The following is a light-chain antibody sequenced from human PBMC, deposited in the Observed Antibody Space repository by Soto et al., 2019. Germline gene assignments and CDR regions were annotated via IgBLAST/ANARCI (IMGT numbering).Light chain of an antibody. CDR2: EVS. Sequence: QSALTQPASVSGSPGQSITISCTGTSSDIGGYNYVSWYQQHPGKAPKLTISEVSNRPSGVSNRFSGSKSGNTASLTISELQAEDEADYYCSSYTSSSTLVFGGGTKLTVL. CDR1: SSDIGGYNY. J-gene: IGLJ2*01. V-gene: IGLV2-14*01. CDR3: SSYTSSSTLV.